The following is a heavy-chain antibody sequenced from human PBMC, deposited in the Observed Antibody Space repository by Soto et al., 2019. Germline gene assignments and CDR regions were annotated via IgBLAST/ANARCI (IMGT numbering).Heavy chain of an antibody. CDR3: ARAVPGMDV. Sequence: QVQLVQSGGGVVQPGRSLRLSCAASGFTLSDFAMHWVRQAPGKGLEWVALISNDGGIEHYGDSVRGRFTISRDNSKHMLYLQMMSLRVEDTAVYYGARAVPGMDVWGQGTTVTVSS. CDR2: ISNDGGIE. V-gene: IGHV3-30-3*01. J-gene: IGHJ6*02. CDR1: GFTLSDFA. D-gene: IGHD6-19*01.